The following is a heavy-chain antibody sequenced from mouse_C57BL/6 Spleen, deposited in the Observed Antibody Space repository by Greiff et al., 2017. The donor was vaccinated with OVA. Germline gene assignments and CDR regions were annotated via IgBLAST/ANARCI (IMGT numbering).Heavy chain of an antibody. CDR1: GFTFNTYA. CDR3: VRDYGSSLYYAMDY. D-gene: IGHD1-1*01. V-gene: IGHV10-3*01. Sequence: EVQRVESGGGLVQPKGSLKLSCAASGFTFNTYAMHWVRQAPGKGLEWVARIRRKSSNYATYYADSVKDRFTISRDDSQSMLYLQMNNLKTEDTAMYYCVRDYGSSLYYAMDYWGQGTSVTVSS. J-gene: IGHJ4*01. CDR2: IRRKSSNYAT.